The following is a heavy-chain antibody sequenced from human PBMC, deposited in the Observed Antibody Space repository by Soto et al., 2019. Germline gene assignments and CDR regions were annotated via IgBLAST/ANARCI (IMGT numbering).Heavy chain of an antibody. Sequence: EVQLLESGGGLVQPGGSLRLSCAASGFTFSSYAMTWFRQAPGKGLEWVSVISDSDNATYYADSVKGRFTISRDNSKNTLSLQFNSRRAEDTAVYYCAKGVSSSAWSASDNWGQGTLVTVSS. V-gene: IGHV3-23*01. CDR2: ISDSDNAT. CDR3: AKGVSSSAWSASDN. D-gene: IGHD6-19*01. CDR1: GFTFSSYA. J-gene: IGHJ4*02.